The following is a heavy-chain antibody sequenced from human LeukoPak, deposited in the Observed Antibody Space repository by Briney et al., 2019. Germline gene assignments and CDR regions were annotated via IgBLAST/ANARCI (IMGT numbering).Heavy chain of an antibody. V-gene: IGHV3-23*01. Sequence: GGSLSLSCAASGFTFSSYAMSWVRQAPGKGLEWVSAISGSGGSTYYADSVKGRFTISRDISKNTLYLQMNSLRAEDTAVYYCAKDHSSWDFDYWGHGTLVTVSS. CDR1: GFTFSSYA. D-gene: IGHD6-13*01. CDR2: ISGSGGST. CDR3: AKDHSSWDFDY. J-gene: IGHJ4*01.